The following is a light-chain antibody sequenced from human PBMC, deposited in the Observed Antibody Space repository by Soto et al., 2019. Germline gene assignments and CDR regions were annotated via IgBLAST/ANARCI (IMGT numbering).Light chain of an antibody. Sequence: QSALTQPASVSGSPGQSITISCTGTSSDVGGYNYVSWYQQHPGKAPKLMIYEVSNRPSGVSNRFSGSKSGNTASLTISGLQAEDEADYYCSSYTSSSTPLVFGGGPKLTVL. CDR2: EVS. J-gene: IGLJ2*01. CDR1: SSDVGGYNY. CDR3: SSYTSSSTPLV. V-gene: IGLV2-14*01.